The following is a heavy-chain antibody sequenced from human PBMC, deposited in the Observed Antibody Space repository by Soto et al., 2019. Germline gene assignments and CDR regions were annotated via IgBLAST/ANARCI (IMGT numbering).Heavy chain of an antibody. J-gene: IGHJ4*02. CDR3: AKRAVVTRGFDY. V-gene: IGHV3-23*01. D-gene: IGHD2-21*02. Sequence: TXESLRLSCAASGFTFSSYAMSWVRQAPGKGLEWVSAISGSGGSTYYADSVKGRFTISRDNSKNTLYLQMNSLRAEDTAVYYCAKRAVVTRGFDYWGQGTLVTVSS. CDR1: GFTFSSYA. CDR2: ISGSGGST.